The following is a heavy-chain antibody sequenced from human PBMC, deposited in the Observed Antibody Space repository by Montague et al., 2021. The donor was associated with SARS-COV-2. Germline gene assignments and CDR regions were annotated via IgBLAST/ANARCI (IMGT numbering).Heavy chain of an antibody. V-gene: IGHV3-23*01. Sequence: SLRLSCAASGFTFSSYAMSWVRQAPGKGLEWVSAITGSGGGTYYAGSVKGRFTTSKGNSKNMLYLQMNSLRAEDTAVYYCAKDQVYSGSYFADWGQGTLVTVSS. J-gene: IGHJ4*02. D-gene: IGHD1-26*01. CDR3: AKDQVYSGSYFAD. CDR2: ITGSGGGT. CDR1: GFTFSSYA.